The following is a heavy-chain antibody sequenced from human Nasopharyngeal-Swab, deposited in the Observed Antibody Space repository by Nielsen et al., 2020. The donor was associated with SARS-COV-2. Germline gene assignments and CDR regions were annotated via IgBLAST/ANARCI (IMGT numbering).Heavy chain of an antibody. CDR1: GFTFSSYG. Sequence: GESLKISCAASGFTFSSYGMNWVRQAPGKGLEWVSSISSSSSYIYYADSVKGRFTISRDNAKNSLYLQMNSLRAEDTAVYYCASDYGGNQPIFDYWGQGTLVTVSS. CDR3: ASDYGGNQPIFDY. CDR2: ISSSSSYI. V-gene: IGHV3-21*01. D-gene: IGHD4-23*01. J-gene: IGHJ4*02.